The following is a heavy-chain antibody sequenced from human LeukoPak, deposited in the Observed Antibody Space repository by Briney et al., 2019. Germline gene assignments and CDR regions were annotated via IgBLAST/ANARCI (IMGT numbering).Heavy chain of an antibody. CDR1: GFTFSTYW. V-gene: IGHV3-74*01. Sequence: SXGSLRLSCAASGFTFSTYWMHWVRQAQGKGLGWVSLTTCDCCRTDYADSVKRRFTSSRHNAENTLYLQMNTLRVEDTAVYYCARDRGINMVRGVIDYWGQGTLVTVSS. CDR2: TTCDCCRT. D-gene: IGHD3-10*01. CDR3: ARDRGINMVRGVIDY. J-gene: IGHJ4*02.